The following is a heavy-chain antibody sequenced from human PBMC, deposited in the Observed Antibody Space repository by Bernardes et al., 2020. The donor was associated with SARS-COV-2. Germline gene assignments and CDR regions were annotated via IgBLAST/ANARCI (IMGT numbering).Heavy chain of an antibody. CDR3: ARDLKWELEGYYYGMDV. Sequence: SETLSLTCTVSGGSISSYYWSWIRQPPGKGLEWIGYIYYSGSTNYNPSLKSRVTISVDTSKNQFSLKLSSVTAADTAVYYCARDLKWELEGYYYGMDVWGQGTTVTVSS. J-gene: IGHJ6*02. CDR1: GGSISSYY. V-gene: IGHV4-59*01. D-gene: IGHD1-26*01. CDR2: IYYSGST.